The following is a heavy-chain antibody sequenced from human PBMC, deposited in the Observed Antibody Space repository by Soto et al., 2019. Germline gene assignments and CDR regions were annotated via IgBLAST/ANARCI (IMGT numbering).Heavy chain of an antibody. J-gene: IGHJ4*02. D-gene: IGHD5-12*01. CDR2: ISGSGGST. Sequence: PGGSLRLSCAASGFTFSSYAMSWVRQAPGKGLEWVSAISGSGGSTYYADSVKGRFTISRDNSKNTLYLQMNSLRAEDTAVYYCAKATGRWLQLPYFDYWGQGTLVTVSS. CDR3: AKATGRWLQLPYFDY. V-gene: IGHV3-23*01. CDR1: GFTFSSYA.